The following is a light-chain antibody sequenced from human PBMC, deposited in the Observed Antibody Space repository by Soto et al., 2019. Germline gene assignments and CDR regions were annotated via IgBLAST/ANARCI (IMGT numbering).Light chain of an antibody. Sequence: QSVLTQSPSASGTPGQRVTISCSGSRSNIGTYAVNWYQQLPGAAPTLLIFRNHQRPSGVPDRFSASKSGTSASLAISGPQSDDEDDYYCAAWDDSLRAVVFGGGTKLTVL. V-gene: IGLV1-44*01. CDR1: RSNIGTYA. CDR2: RNH. J-gene: IGLJ2*01. CDR3: AAWDDSLRAVV.